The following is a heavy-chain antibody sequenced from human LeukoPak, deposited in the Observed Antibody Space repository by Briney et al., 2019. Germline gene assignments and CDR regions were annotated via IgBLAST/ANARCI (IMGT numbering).Heavy chain of an antibody. V-gene: IGHV3-48*01. CDR1: GFTFDDYG. CDR3: ARRTSPGYMDV. D-gene: IGHD2-2*01. J-gene: IGHJ6*03. Sequence: GGSLRLSCAASGFTFDDYGMSWVRQAPGKGLEWVSYISSRSSPIYYADSVKGRFTISRDNAKNSLYLQMNSLRAEDTAVYYCARRTSPGYMDVWGKGTTVTVSS. CDR2: ISSRSSPI.